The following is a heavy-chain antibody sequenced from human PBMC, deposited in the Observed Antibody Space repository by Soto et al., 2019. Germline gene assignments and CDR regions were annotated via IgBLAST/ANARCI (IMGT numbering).Heavy chain of an antibody. J-gene: IGHJ4*02. CDR2: ITGSSSYI. CDR3: ERSYDILTGYSGFAY. CDR1: GFTFSRYS. D-gene: IGHD3-9*01. Sequence: EVQLVESGGGLVKPGGSLRLSCAASGFTFSRYSMNWVRQAPGKGLEWVSSITGSSSYIYYADSVKGRFTISRDNAKNSLYLQMNRLRAQDAAVNYCERSYDILTGYSGFAYWGQGTLVTVSS. V-gene: IGHV3-21*01.